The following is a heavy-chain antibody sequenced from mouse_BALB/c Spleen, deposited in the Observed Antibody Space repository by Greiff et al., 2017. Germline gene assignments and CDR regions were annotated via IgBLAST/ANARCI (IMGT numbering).Heavy chain of an antibody. V-gene: IGHV1S81*02. J-gene: IGHJ3*01. CDR3: TRGGNYGFAY. D-gene: IGHD2-1*01. Sequence: VQLQQPGAELVKPGASVKLSCKASGYTFTSYYMYWVKQRPGQGLEWIGGINPSNGGTNFNEKFKSKATLTVDKSSSTAYMQLSSLTSEDSAVYYCTRGGNYGFAYWGQGTLVTVSA. CDR2: INPSNGGT. CDR1: GYTFTSYY.